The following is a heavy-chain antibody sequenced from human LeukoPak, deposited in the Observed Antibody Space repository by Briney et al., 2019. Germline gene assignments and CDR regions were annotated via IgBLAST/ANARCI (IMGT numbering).Heavy chain of an antibody. V-gene: IGHV1-18*01. D-gene: IGHD2-2*01. CDR3: ARVGSYCTSISCFDY. Sequence: ASVKVSCKASDYTFTSYGISWVRQAPGQGGEWMGWISAYNGNTDYAQKFQGRVTMTTDKSTSTAYMELRSLRSDDTAVYYCARVGSYCTSISCFDYWGQGTLVTVSS. J-gene: IGHJ4*02. CDR1: DYTFTSYG. CDR2: ISAYNGNT.